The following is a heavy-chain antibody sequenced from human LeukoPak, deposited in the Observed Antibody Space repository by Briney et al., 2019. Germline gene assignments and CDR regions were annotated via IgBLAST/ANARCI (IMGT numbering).Heavy chain of an antibody. Sequence: GASVKVSCKVSGYTFTDYYMHWVQQAPGKGLEWMGLVDPEDGETIYAEKFQGRVTITADESTSTAYMELSSLRSEDTAVYYCASSLTIFGVVTYTPIDYWGQGTLVTVSS. CDR2: VDPEDGET. CDR1: GYTFTDYY. V-gene: IGHV1-69-2*01. CDR3: ASSLTIFGVVTYTPIDY. J-gene: IGHJ4*02. D-gene: IGHD3-3*01.